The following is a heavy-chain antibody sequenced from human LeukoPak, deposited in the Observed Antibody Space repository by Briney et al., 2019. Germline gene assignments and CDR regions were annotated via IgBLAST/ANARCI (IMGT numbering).Heavy chain of an antibody. CDR3: ASQLGDASDI. V-gene: IGHV3-7*01. CDR1: GFTFSSYC. Sequence: GGSLRLSCAASGFTFSSYCMSWVRQAPGKGLEWVANIKQDGSEKHYVDSVKGRFTISRDNAKNSLYLQMNTLRAEDTAVYYCASQLGDASDIWGQGTMVTVSS. D-gene: IGHD6-13*01. J-gene: IGHJ3*02. CDR2: IKQDGSEK.